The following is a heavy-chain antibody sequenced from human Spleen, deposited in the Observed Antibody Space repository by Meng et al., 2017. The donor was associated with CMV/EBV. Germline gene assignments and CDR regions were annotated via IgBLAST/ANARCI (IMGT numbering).Heavy chain of an antibody. D-gene: IGHD1-26*01. CDR2: ISRSSSTI. V-gene: IGHV3-48*04. J-gene: IGHJ4*02. CDR3: ARGLGAKAEY. CDR1: GFTLSHYN. Sequence: GESLKISCEASGFTLSHYNMIWVRQAPGKGLDWVSYISRSSSTIYYADSVKGRFTISRDDAKNSLYLQMNSLRAEDTAVYYCARGLGAKAEYWGQGTLVTVSS.